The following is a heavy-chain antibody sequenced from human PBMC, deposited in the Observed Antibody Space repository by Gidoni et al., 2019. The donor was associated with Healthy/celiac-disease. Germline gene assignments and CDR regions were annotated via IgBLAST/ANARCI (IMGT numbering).Heavy chain of an antibody. CDR2: INHSGST. J-gene: IGHJ4*02. D-gene: IGHD6-6*01. CDR3: ARGTAARGFDY. V-gene: IGHV4-34*01. Sequence: QVQLQQWGAGLLKPSETLSLTCAVYGGSFSGYYWSWIRQPPGKGLEWIGEINHSGSTNYNPSLKSRVSISVDTSKNQFSLKLSSVTAADTAVYYCARGTAARGFDYWGQGTLVTVSS. CDR1: GGSFSGYY.